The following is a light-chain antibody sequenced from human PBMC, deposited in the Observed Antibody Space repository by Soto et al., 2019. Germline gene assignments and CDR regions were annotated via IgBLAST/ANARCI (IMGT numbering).Light chain of an antibody. CDR2: ATS. V-gene: IGKV1-39*01. CDR3: QKTYRSPLT. CDR1: QIIWIH. J-gene: IGKJ4*01. Sequence: DIQMTQSPLSLSASVRDSVTINCRPIQIIWIHIDWSQHRPAEVHKILIYATSALQSGVPPRFSGSVSGTDFILTISSLQPEDFATNYCQKTYRSPLTFGGGTKVDIK.